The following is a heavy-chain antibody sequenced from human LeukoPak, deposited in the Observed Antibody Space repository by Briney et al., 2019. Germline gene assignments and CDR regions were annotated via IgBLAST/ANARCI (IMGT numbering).Heavy chain of an antibody. D-gene: IGHD3-3*01. CDR3: ARDRPGTYYDFWSGYHSEAVDY. Sequence: SETLSLTCAVYGGSFSGYYWSWIRQPPGKGLEWIGEVNHSGSTNYNPSLKSRVTISVDTSKNQFSLKLSSVTAADTAVYYCARDRPGTYYDFWSGYHSEAVDYWGQGTLVTVSS. V-gene: IGHV4-34*01. J-gene: IGHJ4*02. CDR1: GGSFSGYY. CDR2: VNHSGST.